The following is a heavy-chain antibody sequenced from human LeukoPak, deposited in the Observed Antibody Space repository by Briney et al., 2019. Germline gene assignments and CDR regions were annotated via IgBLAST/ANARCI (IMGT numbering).Heavy chain of an antibody. D-gene: IGHD3-9*01. CDR3: ARGVNSAIDW. CDR2: INGDGRDK. V-gene: IGHV3-7*01. Sequence: GGSLRLSCAASGFTFSSYWMNWVRQAPGKGLEWVANINGDGRDKYYVGSVRGRFTISRDNADNALYLQMNSLRGDDTALYYCARGVNSAIDWWGQGTLVTVSS. CDR1: GFTFSSYW. J-gene: IGHJ4*02.